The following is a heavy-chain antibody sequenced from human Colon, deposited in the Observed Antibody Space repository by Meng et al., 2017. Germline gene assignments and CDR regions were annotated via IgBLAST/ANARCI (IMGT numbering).Heavy chain of an antibody. J-gene: IGHJ5*02. CDR3: ARLVTTVTTGNWFDP. Sequence: QQRWRDGGAGLGQPSATLSLTCTVCDASINIGSYYWAWVRQAPGKGLEWIGSIHNSGKTYYNSSLKSRVTILVDTSKNQFSLKLTSVTAADTAVYLCARLVTTVTTGNWFDPWGQGTLVTVSS. D-gene: IGHD4-17*01. V-gene: IGHV4-39*07. CDR1: DASINIGSYY. CDR2: IHNSGKT.